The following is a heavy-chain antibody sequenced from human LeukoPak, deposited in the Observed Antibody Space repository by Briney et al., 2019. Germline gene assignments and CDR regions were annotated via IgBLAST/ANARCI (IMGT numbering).Heavy chain of an antibody. Sequence: GGALRHRCAASGFTLSSHVMHWLRQAPGKGLEGVAFIRYYGSNKYYADAVKGRFTICTDNSKNTLYLQMNSVRAEDTAVYYCAKSHIVGATVDAFDFWGQGTMVTVSS. CDR3: AKSHIVGATVDAFDF. D-gene: IGHD1-26*01. CDR2: IRYYGSNK. CDR1: GFTLSSHV. V-gene: IGHV3-30*02. J-gene: IGHJ3*01.